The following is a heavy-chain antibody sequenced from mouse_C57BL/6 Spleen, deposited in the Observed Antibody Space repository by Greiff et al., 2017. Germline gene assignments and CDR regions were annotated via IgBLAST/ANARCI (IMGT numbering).Heavy chain of an antibody. CDR2: INPSTGGT. V-gene: IGHV1-42*01. CDR3: ARQDYDYDGFDY. CDR1: GYSFTGYY. J-gene: IGHJ2*01. Sequence: EVQLQQSGPELVKPGASVKISCKASGYSFTGYYMNWVKQSPEKSLEWIGEINPSTGGTTYNQKFKAKATLTVDKSSSTAYMQLKSLTSEDSAVYYCARQDYDYDGFDYWGQGTTLTVSS. D-gene: IGHD2-4*01.